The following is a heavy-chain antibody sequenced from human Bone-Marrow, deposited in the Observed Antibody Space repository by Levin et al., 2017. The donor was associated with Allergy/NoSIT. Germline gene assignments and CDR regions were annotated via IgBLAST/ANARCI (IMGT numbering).Heavy chain of an antibody. CDR3: ANGGDYDGFSPIDY. CDR1: GFTFSSYG. D-gene: IGHD3-22*01. CDR2: ISYDGSNK. V-gene: IGHV3-30*18. Sequence: GGSLRLSCAASGFTFSSYGMHWVRQAPGKGLEWVAVISYDGSNKYYADSVKGRFTISRDNSKNTLYLQMNSLRAEDTAVYYCANGGDYDGFSPIDYWGQGTLVTVSS. J-gene: IGHJ4*02.